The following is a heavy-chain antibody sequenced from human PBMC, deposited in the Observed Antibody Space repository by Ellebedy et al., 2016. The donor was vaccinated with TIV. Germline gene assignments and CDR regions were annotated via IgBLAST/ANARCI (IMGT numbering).Heavy chain of an antibody. CDR1: GFSFRSYW. Sequence: GESLKISCAASGFSFRSYWMSWVRQAPGKGLEWVANIYQDGGVQYYVDSVKGRFTIPRDNADNSLFLQMNSLRAEDTAVYYCARSLDYYGPRYHLDYWGQGTLVTVSS. CDR3: ARSLDYYGPRYHLDY. V-gene: IGHV3-7*01. J-gene: IGHJ4*02. CDR2: IYQDGGVQ. D-gene: IGHD3-10*01.